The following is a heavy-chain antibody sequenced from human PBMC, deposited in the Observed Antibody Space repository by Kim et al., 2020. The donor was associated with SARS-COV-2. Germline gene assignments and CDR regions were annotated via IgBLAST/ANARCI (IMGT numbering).Heavy chain of an antibody. D-gene: IGHD3-16*02. J-gene: IGHJ6*03. CDR1: GGSISSYY. CDR3: ARGGYEYIWGSYRRDYYYDYIAV. CDR2: IYHSGST. Sequence: SETLSLTCTVSGGSISSYYWSWIRQPPGKGLEWIGYIYHSGSTNYNPSLKSRVTISVDTSKNQFSLKLSTVTAADTAVYYCARGGYEYIWGSYRRDYYYDYIAVWGKGTTGAVSS. V-gene: IGHV4-59*01.